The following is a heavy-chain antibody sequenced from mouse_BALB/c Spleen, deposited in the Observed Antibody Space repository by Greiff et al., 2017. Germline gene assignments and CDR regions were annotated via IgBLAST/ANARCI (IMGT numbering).Heavy chain of an antibody. CDR3: TRGISFDY. V-gene: IGHV1S81*02. CDR2: INPSNGGT. Sequence: QVQLQQPGAELVKPGASVKLSCKASGYTFTSYYMYWVKQRPGQGLEWIGGINPSNGGTNFNEKFKSKATLTVDKSSSSAYMQLSSLTSEDSAVYYCTRGISFDYWGQGTTLTVSS. CDR1: GYTFTSYY. J-gene: IGHJ2*01.